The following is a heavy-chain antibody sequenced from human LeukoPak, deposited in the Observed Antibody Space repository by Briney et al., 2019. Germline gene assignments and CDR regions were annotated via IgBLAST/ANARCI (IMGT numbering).Heavy chain of an antibody. J-gene: IGHJ3*01. CDR1: GFTFDDYA. D-gene: IGHD3-22*01. CDR3: ARGRHYYESSDYYYEGDGFDV. V-gene: IGHV3-9*01. CDR2: ISWNSGSI. Sequence: PGGSLRLSCAASGFTFDDYAMHWVRQAPGKGLEWVSGISWNSGSIGYADSVKGRFTISRDNAKNSLYLQMNSLRSEDTAVYYCARGRHYYESSDYYYEGDGFDVWGQGTMVTVSS.